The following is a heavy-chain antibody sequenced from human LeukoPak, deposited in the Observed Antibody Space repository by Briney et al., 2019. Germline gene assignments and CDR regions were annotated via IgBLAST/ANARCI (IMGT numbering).Heavy chain of an antibody. Sequence: PGGSLRLSCAAAGFMFSTYEMNWVRQAPGKGLEWISYISGDGKTIYYSDSVKGRFTISRDNAKMSVDLQMNSLRAEDTAVYYCAREGLYYYDSSGYPDYWGQGTLVTVSS. CDR3: AREGLYYYDSSGYPDY. CDR1: GFMFSTYE. J-gene: IGHJ4*02. D-gene: IGHD3-22*01. CDR2: ISGDGKTI. V-gene: IGHV3-48*03.